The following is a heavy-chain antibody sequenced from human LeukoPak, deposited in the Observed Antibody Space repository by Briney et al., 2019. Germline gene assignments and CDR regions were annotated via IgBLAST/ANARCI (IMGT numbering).Heavy chain of an antibody. Sequence: SETLSLTCAVSGYSISSGYYWGWIRQPPGKGLEWIGSIYHSGSTYYNPSLKRRVTISVDTSKNQFSLKLSSVTAADTAVYYCARDRPTVPTRTGYYGVDVWGKGPTVTVSS. CDR1: GYSISSGYY. CDR2: IYHSGST. CDR3: ARDRPTVPTRTGYYGVDV. J-gene: IGHJ6*04. D-gene: IGHD4-17*01. V-gene: IGHV4-38-2*02.